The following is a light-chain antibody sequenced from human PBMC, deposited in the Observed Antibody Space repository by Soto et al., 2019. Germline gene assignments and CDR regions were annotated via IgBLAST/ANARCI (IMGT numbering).Light chain of an antibody. CDR1: QDISDY. Sequence: DIQLTQSPASLSASVGDRVTITCQASQDISDYLNWYQHKPGKAPKLLIYRASDLETGVPSRFSGSGSGTDFTFTISSLQPEDIGTYYCQQYGNPPQYTFGPGTTVDFK. V-gene: IGKV1-33*01. CDR2: RAS. J-gene: IGKJ3*01. CDR3: QQYGNPPQYT.